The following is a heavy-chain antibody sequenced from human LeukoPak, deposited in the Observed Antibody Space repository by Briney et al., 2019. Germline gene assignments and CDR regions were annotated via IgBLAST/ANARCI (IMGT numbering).Heavy chain of an antibody. CDR3: ARGKGYYDFWSGYLGRVPYYYYMDV. Sequence: GGSLRRSCAASGFTVSSYWMSWVRQAPGKGLEWVANIKQDGSEKYYVDSVKGRFTISRDNAKNSLYLQMNSLRAEDTAGYYCARGKGYYDFWSGYLGRVPYYYYMDVWGKGTTVTVSS. CDR1: GFTVSSYW. J-gene: IGHJ6*03. CDR2: IKQDGSEK. D-gene: IGHD3-3*01. V-gene: IGHV3-7*01.